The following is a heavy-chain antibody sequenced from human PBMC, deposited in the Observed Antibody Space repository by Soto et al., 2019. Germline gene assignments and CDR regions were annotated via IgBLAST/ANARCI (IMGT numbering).Heavy chain of an antibody. D-gene: IGHD6-13*01. CDR2: INAGSGAT. V-gene: IGHV1-3*01. Sequence: QVQLVQSGPEVKKPGASVQISCRTSGYTFITYILNWVRQAPGQRPEGMGWINAGSGATSYTQILQGRVTITRDTTTRTAYIELSSLRPEETATDYCAKNRVRGYEDLDPWGQGTLVTVSS. J-gene: IGHJ5*02. CDR3: AKNRVRGYEDLDP. CDR1: GYTFITYI.